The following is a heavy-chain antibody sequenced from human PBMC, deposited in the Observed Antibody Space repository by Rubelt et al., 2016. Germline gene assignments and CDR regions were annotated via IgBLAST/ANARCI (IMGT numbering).Heavy chain of an antibody. J-gene: IGHJ4*02. CDR3: TSSDFWSGYPNSDFDY. D-gene: IGHD3-3*01. CDR1: GFTFGDYA. Sequence: EVQLVESGGGLVQPGGSLRLSCAASGFTFGDYAMSWFRQAPGKGLEWVGFIRSKAYGGTTEYAASVKGRFTISREDSKIIAYLQMNSLKTEDTAVYYCTSSDFWSGYPNSDFDYWGQGTLVTVSS. V-gene: IGHV3-49*03. CDR2: IRSKAYGGTT.